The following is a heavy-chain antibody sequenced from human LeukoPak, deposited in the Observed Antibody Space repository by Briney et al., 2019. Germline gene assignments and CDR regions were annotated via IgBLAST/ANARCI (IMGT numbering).Heavy chain of an antibody. CDR3: ARGGPSRFDSSGYYFGY. D-gene: IGHD3-22*01. Sequence: SETLSLTCAVYGGAFSGYYWTWIRQPPGKGLEWIGDINHSRITNYTPSLKSRVTISVDTSKNQFSMELKSVTAADTAVYYCARGGPSRFDSSGYYFGYWGQGTLVTVSS. V-gene: IGHV4-34*01. J-gene: IGHJ4*02. CDR1: GGAFSGYY. CDR2: INHSRIT.